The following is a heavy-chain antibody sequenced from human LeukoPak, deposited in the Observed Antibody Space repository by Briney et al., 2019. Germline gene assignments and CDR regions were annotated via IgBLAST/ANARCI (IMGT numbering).Heavy chain of an antibody. Sequence: GSLRLSCAASGFTFTNYWMFWVRQAPGKGLVWVSGINPDGSTTTYADSVKGRFTIPRENAKSTLYLHMNILRVEDTAVYYCARGRYGDYHWGQGILVTVSS. CDR1: GFTFTNYW. J-gene: IGHJ4*02. CDR2: INPDGSTT. D-gene: IGHD4-17*01. CDR3: ARGRYGDYH. V-gene: IGHV3-74*01.